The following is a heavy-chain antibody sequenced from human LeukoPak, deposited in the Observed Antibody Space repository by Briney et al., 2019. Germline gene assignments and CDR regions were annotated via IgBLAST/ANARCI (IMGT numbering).Heavy chain of an antibody. Sequence: GASVKVSCEASGYTFTGYYMHWVRQAPGQGLEWMGWINPNSGGTNYAQKFQGRVTMTRDTSISTAYMELSRLRSDDTAVYYCARPSSGSYSSDAFDIWGQGTMVTVSS. J-gene: IGHJ3*02. CDR1: GYTFTGYY. D-gene: IGHD1-26*01. V-gene: IGHV1-2*02. CDR3: ARPSSGSYSSDAFDI. CDR2: INPNSGGT.